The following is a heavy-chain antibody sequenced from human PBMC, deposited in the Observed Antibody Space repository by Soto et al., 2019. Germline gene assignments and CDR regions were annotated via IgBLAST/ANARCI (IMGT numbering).Heavy chain of an antibody. CDR1: GGSISSYY. D-gene: IGHD5-18*01. CDR3: ARWLQWGYYYYGMDV. J-gene: IGHJ6*02. Sequence: PSETLSLTCTVSGGSISSYYWSWIRQSPGKGLEWIGYIYYSGSTNYNPSLKSRVTISVGTSKNQFSLKLSSVTAADAAVYYCARWLQWGYYYYGMDVWGQGTTVTVSS. CDR2: IYYSGST. V-gene: IGHV4-59*08.